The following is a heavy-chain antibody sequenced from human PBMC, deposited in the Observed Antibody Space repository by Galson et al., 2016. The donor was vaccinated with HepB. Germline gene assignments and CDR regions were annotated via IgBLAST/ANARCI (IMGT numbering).Heavy chain of an antibody. D-gene: IGHD5-12*01. CDR2: SYNSGNT. CDR1: GGSTYTSY. V-gene: IGHV4-59*01. CDR3: AKVGRYSFDV. Sequence: ETLSLTCSVSGGSTYTSYWSWVRQPPGKGLEWVGYSYNSGNTVYNPSLDSRVTVSVDTSKNQFSLRLTSVTAADTAVYYCAKVGRYSFDVWGPGSMVTVSS. J-gene: IGHJ3*01.